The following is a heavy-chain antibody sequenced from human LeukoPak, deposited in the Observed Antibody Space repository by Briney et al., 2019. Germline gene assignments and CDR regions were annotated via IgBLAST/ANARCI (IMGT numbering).Heavy chain of an antibody. CDR2: IYSGGST. CDR3: ARVLTGGTVTTTLYFDY. D-gene: IGHD4-17*01. CDR1: GFTFSDYY. V-gene: IGHV3-66*01. J-gene: IGHJ4*02. Sequence: PGGSLRLSCAASGFTFSDYYMSWIRQAPGKGLEWVSVIYSGGSTYYADSVKGRFTISRDNSKNTLYLQMNSLRAEDTAVYYCARVLTGGTVTTTLYFDYWGQGTLVTVSS.